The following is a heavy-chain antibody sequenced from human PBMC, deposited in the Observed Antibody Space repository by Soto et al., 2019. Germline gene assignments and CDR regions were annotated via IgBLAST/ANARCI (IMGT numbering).Heavy chain of an antibody. D-gene: IGHD1-26*01. V-gene: IGHV3-23*01. CDR3: VKVSIDYSAAVDN. J-gene: IGHJ4*02. Sequence: EVQLLESGGGLVQPGGSLRLSCAASGFSFSSYAMVWVRQAPGKGLEWVSVISARGGSLYFADCVKGRFTISRDNSKNVLSLEINSLSAECTDTYFSVKVSIDYSAAVDNRGQGTVV. CDR2: ISARGGSL. CDR1: GFSFSSYA.